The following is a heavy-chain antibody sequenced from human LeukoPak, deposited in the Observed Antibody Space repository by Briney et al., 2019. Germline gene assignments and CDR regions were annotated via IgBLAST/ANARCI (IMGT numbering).Heavy chain of an antibody. Sequence: GGSLRLSCAASGFTFSSYAMHWVRQAPGKGLEWVSCITSSGNSLYYADSVKGRFTISRDTAKNSLYLRMDSLRAEDTAVYYCARVGYCSSASCPRNFDYWGQGTLVTVSS. CDR1: GFTFSSYA. CDR3: ARVGYCSSASCPRNFDY. D-gene: IGHD2-2*01. V-gene: IGHV3-48*04. CDR2: ITSSGNSL. J-gene: IGHJ4*02.